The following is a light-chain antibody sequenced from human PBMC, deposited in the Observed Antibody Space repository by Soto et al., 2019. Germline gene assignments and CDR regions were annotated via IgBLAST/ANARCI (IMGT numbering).Light chain of an antibody. CDR1: SSDVGGYNY. CDR2: DVS. Sequence: QSALTQPASVSGSPGQSITISCTGTSSDVGGYNYVSWYQQHPGKAPKLMIYDVSNRPSGVSNRFSGSKSGNTASLTISGLQDEDEADYYCRSYTISITVVFGGGTKLTVL. CDR3: RSYTISITVV. V-gene: IGLV2-14*03. J-gene: IGLJ2*01.